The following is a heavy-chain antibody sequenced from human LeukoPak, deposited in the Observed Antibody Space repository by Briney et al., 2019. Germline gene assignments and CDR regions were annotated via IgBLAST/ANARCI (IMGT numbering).Heavy chain of an antibody. Sequence: SETLSLTCTVSGGSISSGGYYWSWIRQHPGKGLEWIGYIYYSGSTYYNPSLKSRVTISVDTSKNQFSLRLSSVTAADTAVYYCARDYGDYVAFDIWGQGTMVTVSS. V-gene: IGHV4-31*03. CDR1: GGSISSGGYY. CDR2: IYYSGST. D-gene: IGHD4-17*01. J-gene: IGHJ3*02. CDR3: ARDYGDYVAFDI.